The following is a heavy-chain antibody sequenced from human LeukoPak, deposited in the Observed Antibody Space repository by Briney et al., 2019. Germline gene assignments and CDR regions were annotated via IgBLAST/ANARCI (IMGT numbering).Heavy chain of an antibody. CDR2: IYSGGST. CDR3: AKGKRWLQFVY. CDR1: GFTVSSNY. D-gene: IGHD5-24*01. J-gene: IGHJ4*02. V-gene: IGHV3-66*01. Sequence: SGGSLRLSCAASGFTVSSNYMSWVRQAPGKGLEWVSVIYSGGSTYYADSVKGRFAISRDNSKNTLYLQMNSLRAEDTAVYYCAKGKRWLQFVYWGQGTLVAVSS.